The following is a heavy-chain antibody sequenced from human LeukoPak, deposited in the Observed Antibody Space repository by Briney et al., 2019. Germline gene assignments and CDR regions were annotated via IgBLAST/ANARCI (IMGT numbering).Heavy chain of an antibody. CDR1: GFTFSSYA. CDR3: ARDQFLDS. Sequence: GGSLRLSCAASGFTFSSYAMHWVRQAPGEGLEWVSSISRSGNSKYSADSVKGRFTISRDNAKNSLDLQMDSLRPEDTAVYYCARDQFLDSWGQGTLVTVSS. J-gene: IGHJ4*02. V-gene: IGHV3-21*04. CDR2: ISRSGNSK.